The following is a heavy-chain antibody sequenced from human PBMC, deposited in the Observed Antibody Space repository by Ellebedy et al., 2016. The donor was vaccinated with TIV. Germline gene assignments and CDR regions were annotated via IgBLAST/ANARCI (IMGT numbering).Heavy chain of an antibody. CDR2: ISAYNGDT. CDR1: GYTFTSFG. Sequence: ASVKVSCKASGYTFTSFGILWVRQAPGQGLECMGWISAYNGDTNYAAKLQGRVTMTTSTSTSTAFMELRSLRSDDTAVYYCARKGPFGYDTSGFSDYWGQGTLITVSS. CDR3: ARKGPFGYDTSGFSDY. J-gene: IGHJ4*02. D-gene: IGHD3-22*01. V-gene: IGHV1-18*01.